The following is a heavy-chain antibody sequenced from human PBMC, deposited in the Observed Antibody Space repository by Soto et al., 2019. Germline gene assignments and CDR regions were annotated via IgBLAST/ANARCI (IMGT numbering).Heavy chain of an antibody. CDR3: ASACSGGSCSSPLDAFDI. V-gene: IGHV3-23*01. Sequence: EVQLLESGGGLVQPGGSLRLSCAASGFTFSSYAMSWVRQAPGKGLEWVSAISGSGGSTYYADSVKGRFTISRDNSKNTLYLQMNSLRAEDTAVYYCASACSGGSCSSPLDAFDIWCQGTMVTVSS. D-gene: IGHD2-15*01. CDR1: GFTFSSYA. J-gene: IGHJ3*02. CDR2: ISGSGGST.